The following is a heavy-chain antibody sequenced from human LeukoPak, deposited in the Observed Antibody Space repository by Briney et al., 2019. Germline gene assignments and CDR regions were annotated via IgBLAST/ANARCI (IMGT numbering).Heavy chain of an antibody. D-gene: IGHD4-23*01. CDR3: ARSPLVVTSPFDY. CDR2: IYTSGST. Sequence: SLTXTVSGGSISSYYGGWVRQPAGKGLEWVGRIYTSGSTNYNPSLKSRVTMSVDTSKNQFSLELSSVTAADTAVYYCARSPLVVTSPFDYWGQGTLVTVSS. J-gene: IGHJ4*02. V-gene: IGHV4-4*07. CDR1: GGSISSYY.